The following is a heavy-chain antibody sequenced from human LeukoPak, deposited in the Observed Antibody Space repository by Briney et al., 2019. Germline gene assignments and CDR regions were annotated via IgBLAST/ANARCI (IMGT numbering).Heavy chain of an antibody. J-gene: IGHJ4*02. Sequence: GALRLSCSASGFTFSSYAMSWVRQAPGKGLGLVSLISGSGDKTYYADSVKGRFTISRDNSKNTLYLQVNSLRADDTAVYYCAKDDPNDYKPWIYWGQGTLVIVSS. CDR1: GFTFSSYA. V-gene: IGHV3-23*01. CDR2: ISGSGDKT. D-gene: IGHD4-11*01. CDR3: AKDDPNDYKPWIY.